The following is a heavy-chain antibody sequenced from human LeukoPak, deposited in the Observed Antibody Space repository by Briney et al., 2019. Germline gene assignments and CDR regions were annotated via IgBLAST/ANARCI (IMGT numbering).Heavy chain of an antibody. D-gene: IGHD3-10*01. V-gene: IGHV3-30*03. Sequence: GTSLRLSCAASGFTFGSYDIHWIRQAPGKGLEWVALISYDGSDTHYGDSVRGRFTISRDNSKNTLSLQMNSLRPEDTAVYYCARGGSKIGSGRNRYYYTGMDVWGKGTTVTVSS. CDR2: ISYDGSDT. CDR1: GFTFGSYD. J-gene: IGHJ6*04. CDR3: ARGGSKIGSGRNRYYYTGMDV.